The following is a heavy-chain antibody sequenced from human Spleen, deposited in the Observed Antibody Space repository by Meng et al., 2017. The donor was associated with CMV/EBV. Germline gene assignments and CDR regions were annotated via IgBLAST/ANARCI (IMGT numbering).Heavy chain of an antibody. D-gene: IGHD6-19*01. CDR2: ISWDGGST. CDR3: AKVVVIEAVAGYFDY. J-gene: IGHJ4*02. V-gene: IGHV3-43D*03. Sequence: GESLKISCAASGFTFDDYAMHWVRQAPGKGLEWVSLISWDGGSTYYADSVKGRFTISRDNSKNSLYLQMNSLRAEDTALYYCAKVVVIEAVAGYFDYWGQGTLVTVSS. CDR1: GFTFDDYA.